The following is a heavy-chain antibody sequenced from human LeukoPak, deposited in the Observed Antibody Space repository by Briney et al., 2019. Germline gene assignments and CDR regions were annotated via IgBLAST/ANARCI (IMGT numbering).Heavy chain of an antibody. Sequence: SETLSLTCTVSGGSISSYYWSWIRQPPGKGLEWIGYIYYSGSTNYNPSLKSRVTISVDTSKNQFSLKLTSVTAADTAVYYCARGHYSSSWFLFDYWGQGSLVTVSS. CDR1: GGSISSYY. J-gene: IGHJ4*02. D-gene: IGHD6-13*01. CDR3: ARGHYSSSWFLFDY. CDR2: IYYSGST. V-gene: IGHV4-59*12.